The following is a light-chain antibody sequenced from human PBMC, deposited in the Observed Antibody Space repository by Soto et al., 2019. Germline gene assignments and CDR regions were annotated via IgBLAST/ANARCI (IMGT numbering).Light chain of an antibody. V-gene: IGLV2-14*01. CDR2: DVS. CDR3: SSYAGSSTLYV. J-gene: IGLJ1*01. CDR1: SSDVGGYNY. Sequence: QSALTQPASVSGSPGQSITSSCTGTSSDVGGYNYVSWYQQHPGKAPKLIIYDVSVRPSGVSNRFSGSKSGNTASLTISGLQAEDEADCYCSSYAGSSTLYVFGIGTKLTVL.